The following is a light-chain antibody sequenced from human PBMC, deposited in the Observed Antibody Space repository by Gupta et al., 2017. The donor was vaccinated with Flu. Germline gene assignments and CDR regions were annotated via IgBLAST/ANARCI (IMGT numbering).Light chain of an antibody. CDR1: QTISTW. CDR3: QQYNSYSQ. Sequence: QMIHSPSTLSASVGDRVTITCRASQTISTWLAWYQQKPGKAPKLLIYKASTLETGVPSRFSGSGSGTEFTLTISSLQPDDFATYYCQQYNSYSQFGQGTKVEMK. V-gene: IGKV1-5*03. J-gene: IGKJ1*01. CDR2: KAS.